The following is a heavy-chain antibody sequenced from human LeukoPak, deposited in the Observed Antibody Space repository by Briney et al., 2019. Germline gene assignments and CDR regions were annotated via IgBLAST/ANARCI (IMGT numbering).Heavy chain of an antibody. CDR3: ACHPPVFVRGVHENYYYGMDV. CDR2: IYYSGST. D-gene: IGHD3-10*02. Sequence: PSETLSLTCTVSGGSISSYYWSWIRQPPGKGLEWIGYIYYSGSTNYNPSLKSRVTISVDTSKNQFSLKLSSVTAADTAVYYCACHPPVFVRGVHENYYYGMDVWGQGTTVTVSS. J-gene: IGHJ6*02. CDR1: GGSISSYY. V-gene: IGHV4-59*08.